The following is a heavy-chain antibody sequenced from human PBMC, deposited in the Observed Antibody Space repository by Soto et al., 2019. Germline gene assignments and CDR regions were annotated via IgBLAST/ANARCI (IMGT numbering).Heavy chain of an antibody. Sequence: SDYYMTWIRQAPGKGLEWVAVISYDGSNKYYADSVKGRFTISRDNSKNTLYLQMNSLRAEDTAVCYCAKDRDIVVVPAALGGMDVWGQGTTVTVSS. CDR1: SDYY. J-gene: IGHJ6*02. CDR2: ISYDGSNK. D-gene: IGHD2-2*01. CDR3: AKDRDIVVVPAALGGMDV. V-gene: IGHV3-30*18.